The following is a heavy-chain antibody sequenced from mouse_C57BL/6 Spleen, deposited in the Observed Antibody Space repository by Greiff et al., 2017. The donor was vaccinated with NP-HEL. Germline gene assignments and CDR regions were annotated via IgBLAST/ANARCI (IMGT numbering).Heavy chain of an antibody. CDR3: ARIVTTVAYFDY. CDR1: GFSLSTFGMG. J-gene: IGHJ2*01. V-gene: IGHV8-8*01. CDR2: IWWDDDK. D-gene: IGHD1-1*01. Sequence: VTLKESGPGILQPSQTLSLTCSFSGFSLSTFGMGVGWLRQPSGKGLDWLAHIWWDDDKYYNPALKSRLTIAKDTSKNQVFLKIANVDTADTATYYCARIVTTVAYFDYWGQGTTLTVSS.